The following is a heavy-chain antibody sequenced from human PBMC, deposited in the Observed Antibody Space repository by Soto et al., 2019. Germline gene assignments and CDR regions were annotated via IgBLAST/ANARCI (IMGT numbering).Heavy chain of an antibody. CDR1: GYTFTSYY. V-gene: IGHV1-46*01. Sequence: QVQLVQSGAEVKKPGASVKVSCKASGYTFTSYYMHWVRQAPGQGLEWMGIINPSGGSTSYAQKFQGRVTMTRDTSTRTASMELSSLRSEDTAVYYCARGELRFLEGGGFDPWGQGTLVTVSS. D-gene: IGHD3-3*01. J-gene: IGHJ5*02. CDR3: ARGELRFLEGGGFDP. CDR2: INPSGGST.